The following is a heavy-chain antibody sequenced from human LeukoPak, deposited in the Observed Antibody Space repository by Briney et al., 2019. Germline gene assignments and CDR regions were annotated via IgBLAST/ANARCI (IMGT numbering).Heavy chain of an antibody. CDR3: AGTYSSGWYFLDY. CDR2: ISYDGSNK. J-gene: IGHJ4*02. CDR1: GFTFSSYA. Sequence: GGSLRLSCAASGFTFSSYAMHWVRQAPGKGLEWVAVISYDGSNKYYADSVKGRFTISRDNSKNTLYLQMNSLRAEDTAVYYCAGTYSSGWYFLDYWGQGTLVTVSS. D-gene: IGHD6-19*01. V-gene: IGHV3-30-3*01.